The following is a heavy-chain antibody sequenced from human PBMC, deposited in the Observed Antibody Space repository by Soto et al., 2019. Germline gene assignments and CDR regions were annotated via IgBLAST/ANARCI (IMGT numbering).Heavy chain of an antibody. Sequence: QVQLMQSGAEVKKPGASVKVSCKASGDTFTDYYIHWVRQAPGQGLEWMGTVNPSGGHTTYAQHFLGRVTMTRDTSTSTLYMERTSLTSDDTAIYYCAIGGHVVVVTAALDYWGQGTLVTVSS. CDR3: AIGGHVVVVTAALDY. CDR1: GDTFTDYY. D-gene: IGHD2-21*02. V-gene: IGHV1-46*01. CDR2: VNPSGGHT. J-gene: IGHJ4*02.